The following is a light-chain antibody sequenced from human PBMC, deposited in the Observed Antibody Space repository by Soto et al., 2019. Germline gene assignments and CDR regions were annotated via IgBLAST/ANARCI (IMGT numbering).Light chain of an antibody. CDR3: SSDAGHYNYV. V-gene: IGLV2-8*01. Sequence: QSVLTQPASVSGSPGQSITISCTGTSSVSWFQQHPGKAPKLMIYEVTKRPAGVPDRFSGSKSGNTASLTVSGLQAEDEADYFCSSDAGHYNYVFGTGTKLTVL. CDR1: SS. J-gene: IGLJ1*01. CDR2: EVT.